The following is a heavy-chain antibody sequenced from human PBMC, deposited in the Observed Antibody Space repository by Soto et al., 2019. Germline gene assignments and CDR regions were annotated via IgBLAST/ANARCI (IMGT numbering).Heavy chain of an antibody. CDR1: GFTFSSYS. Sequence: EVQLVESGGGLVQPGGSLRLSCAASGFTFSSYSMNWVRQAPGKGLEWVSYISSSSSTIYYADSVKGRFTISRDNAKNSLYLQMNSLRDEDTAVYYCARDRYDILTGYTQYYFDYWGQGTLVTVSS. J-gene: IGHJ4*02. V-gene: IGHV3-48*02. CDR3: ARDRYDILTGYTQYYFDY. D-gene: IGHD3-9*01. CDR2: ISSSSSTI.